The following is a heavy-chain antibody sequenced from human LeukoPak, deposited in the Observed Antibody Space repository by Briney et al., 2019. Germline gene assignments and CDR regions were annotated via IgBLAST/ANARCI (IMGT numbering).Heavy chain of an antibody. CDR3: ARDSLIAVAGDALWSPFDY. V-gene: IGHV3-30-3*01. CDR1: GFTFSSYA. D-gene: IGHD6-19*01. J-gene: IGHJ4*02. Sequence: PGGSLRLSCAASGFTFSSYAMHWVRQAPGKGLEWVAVISYDGSNKYYADSVKGRFTISRDNSKNTLYLQMNSLRAEDTAVYYCARDSLIAVAGDALWSPFDYWGQGTLVTVS. CDR2: ISYDGSNK.